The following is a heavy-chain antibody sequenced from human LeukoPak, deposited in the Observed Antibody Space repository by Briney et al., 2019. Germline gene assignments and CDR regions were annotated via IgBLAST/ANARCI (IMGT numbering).Heavy chain of an antibody. D-gene: IGHD2-2*02. CDR3: ARDGVIVVVPAAIGNYYYGMDV. J-gene: IGHJ6*02. CDR1: GFTFSSYS. CDR2: ISSSSSYI. V-gene: IGHV3-21*01. Sequence: GGSLRLSCAASGFTFSSYSMNWVRQAPGKGLEWVSSISSSSSYIYYADSVKGRFTISRDNAKNSLYLQMNSLRAEDTAVYYCARDGVIVVVPAAIGNYYYGMDVWGQGTTVTVSS.